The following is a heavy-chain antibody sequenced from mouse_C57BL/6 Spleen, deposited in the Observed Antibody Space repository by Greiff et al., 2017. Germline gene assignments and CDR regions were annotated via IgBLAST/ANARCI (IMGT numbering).Heavy chain of an antibody. CDR1: GYTFTDYE. V-gene: IGHV1-15*01. CDR2: IDPETGGT. J-gene: IGHJ2*01. CDR3: TRRVYYYGSSLDY. Sequence: VKLMESGAELVRPGASVTLSCKASGYTFTDYEMHWVKQTPVHGLEWIGAIDPETGGTAYNQKFKGKAILTADKSSSTAYMELRSLTSEDSAVYYCTRRVYYYGSSLDYWGQGTTLTVSS. D-gene: IGHD1-1*01.